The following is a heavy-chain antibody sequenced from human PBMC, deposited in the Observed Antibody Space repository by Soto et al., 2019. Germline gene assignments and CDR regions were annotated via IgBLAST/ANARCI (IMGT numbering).Heavy chain of an antibody. Sequence: GGSLRLSCAASGFTFSNAWMRWVRQAPGKGLEWVSLISYDGSKKYYADSVKGRFTISRDNSKNTLFLQMSSLRTEDTAVYYCATGIVTTEDAFDIWGQGTMVTVSS. CDR1: GFTFSNAW. J-gene: IGHJ3*02. D-gene: IGHD5-12*01. CDR3: ATGIVTTEDAFDI. CDR2: ISYDGSKK. V-gene: IGHV3-30-3*01.